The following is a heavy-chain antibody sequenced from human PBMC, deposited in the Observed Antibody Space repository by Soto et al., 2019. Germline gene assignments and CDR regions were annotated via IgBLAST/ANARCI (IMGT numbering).Heavy chain of an antibody. J-gene: IGHJ4*02. CDR1: GFSFSTYA. CDR2: ISGSGGNT. D-gene: IGHD2-2*03. V-gene: IGHV3-23*01. CDR3: AKDGYCSSTSCYWSY. Sequence: EVLLLDSGGGLVQPGGSLRLSCVASGFSFSTYAMSWVRQAPGKGLEWVSGISGSGGNTDYADSVKGRFTISRDNSKNTLYLQMNSLTAEDTATYYCAKDGYCSSTSCYWSYWGQGTLVTVSS.